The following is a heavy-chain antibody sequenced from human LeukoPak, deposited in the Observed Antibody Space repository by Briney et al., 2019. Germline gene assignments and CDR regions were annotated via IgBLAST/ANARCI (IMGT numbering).Heavy chain of an antibody. D-gene: IGHD6-19*01. Sequence: GGSLRLSCAASGFTFSSYAMHWVRQAPGKGLEWVSYISSSGSTIYYADSVKGRFTISRDNAKNSLYLQMNSLRAEDTAVYYCARIAVAGTLYYYYGMDVWGQGTTVTVSS. V-gene: IGHV3-48*04. CDR1: GFTFSSYA. CDR2: ISSSGSTI. CDR3: ARIAVAGTLYYYYGMDV. J-gene: IGHJ6*02.